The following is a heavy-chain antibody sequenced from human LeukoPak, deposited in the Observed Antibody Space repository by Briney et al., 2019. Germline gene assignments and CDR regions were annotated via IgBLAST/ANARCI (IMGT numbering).Heavy chain of an antibody. V-gene: IGHV3-21*01. J-gene: IGHJ4*02. D-gene: IGHD2-2*01. Sequence: PGGSLRLSCAASGFTFSAYGMHWVRQAPGKGLEWVSTISSISHYIYYADSVKGRFTISRDNARNSLYLQMNSLRAEDTAVYYCTRDLSPGMPGVFHYWGQGPLATVSS. CDR3: TRDLSPGMPGVFHY. CDR2: ISSISHYI. CDR1: GFTFSAYG.